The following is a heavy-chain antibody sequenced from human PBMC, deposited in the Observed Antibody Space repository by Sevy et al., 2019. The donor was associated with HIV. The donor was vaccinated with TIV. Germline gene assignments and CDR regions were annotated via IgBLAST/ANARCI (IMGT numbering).Heavy chain of an antibody. D-gene: IGHD3-10*01. J-gene: IGHJ3*01. CDR2: ISDAGGAT. CDR3: AKRVAGALAALDF. Sequence: GGSLRLSCAASGFTFRNYVMNWVRQPPGKGLEWVSVISDAGGATYYADSVKGRFTISRVDSKSTLYLQMNSLRVEDTAVYFCAKRVAGALAALDFWGQGTMVTVSS. V-gene: IGHV3-23*01. CDR1: GFTFRNYV.